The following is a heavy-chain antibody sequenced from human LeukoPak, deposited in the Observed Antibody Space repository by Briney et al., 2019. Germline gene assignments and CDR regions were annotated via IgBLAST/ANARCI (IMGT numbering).Heavy chain of an antibody. D-gene: IGHD2-2*02. CDR3: STGAKYHFDN. V-gene: IGHV3-74*03. J-gene: IGHJ4*02. CDR2: IRADGTTA. Sequence: GGSLRLSCAASGFTFTNQWMHWFRQAPGEGLEWLSHIRADGTTAMYADSVKGRFIISRDNARSTVYLQMNSLRVGETALYFCSTGAKYHFDNWGLGTLVTVCS. CDR1: GFTFTNQW.